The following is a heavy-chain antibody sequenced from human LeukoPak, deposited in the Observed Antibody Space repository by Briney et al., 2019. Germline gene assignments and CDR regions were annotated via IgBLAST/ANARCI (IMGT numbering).Heavy chain of an antibody. Sequence: AGSLRLSCTASGFTFGNYAMSWVRQSPGKGLEWVSGISDGCSAYYADYLKGRFTISRDNSKNTMQLQLNSLSAADAAVYYYSEEQVSSGWGQNWFAPWGQGTLVTVSS. V-gene: IGHV3-23*01. D-gene: IGHD6-19*01. CDR2: ISDGCSA. CDR1: GFTFGNYA. J-gene: IGHJ5*02. CDR3: SEEQVSSGWGQNWFAP.